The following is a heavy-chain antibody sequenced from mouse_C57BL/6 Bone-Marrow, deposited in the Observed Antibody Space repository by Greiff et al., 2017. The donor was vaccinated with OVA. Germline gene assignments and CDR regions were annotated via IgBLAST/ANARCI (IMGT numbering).Heavy chain of an antibody. V-gene: IGHV5-6*01. CDR1: GFTFSSYG. Sequence: EVQGVESGGDLVKPGGSLKLSCAASGFTFSSYGMSWVRQTPDKRLEWVATISSGGSYTYYPDSVKGRFTISRDNAKNTLYLQMSSLKSEDTAMYYCARHPYGSSGAMDFWGQGTSVTVSS. CDR3: ARHPYGSSGAMDF. D-gene: IGHD1-1*01. J-gene: IGHJ4*01. CDR2: ISSGGSYT.